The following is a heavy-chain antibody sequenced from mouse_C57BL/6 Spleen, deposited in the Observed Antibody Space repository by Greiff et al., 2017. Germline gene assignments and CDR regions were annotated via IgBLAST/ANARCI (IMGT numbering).Heavy chain of an antibody. Sequence: EVQLQESGPGLVKPSQSLSLTCSVTGYSITSGYYWNWIRQFPGNKLEWMGYISYDGSNNYNPSLKNRISITRDTSKNQFFLKLNSVTTEDTATYYCARATVVARNYWYFDVWGTGTTATVSS. D-gene: IGHD1-1*01. J-gene: IGHJ1*03. CDR1: GYSITSGYY. CDR3: ARATVVARNYWYFDV. V-gene: IGHV3-6*01. CDR2: ISYDGSN.